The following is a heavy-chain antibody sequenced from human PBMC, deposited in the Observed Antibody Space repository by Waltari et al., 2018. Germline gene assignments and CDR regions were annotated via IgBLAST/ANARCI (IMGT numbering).Heavy chain of an antibody. V-gene: IGHV4-39*07. J-gene: IGHJ5*02. Sequence: QLQLQESGPGLVKPSETLSLTCSVSGGSISSTSHYWARLRQPPGKGLEWIGSIYYSGTTDDNLALKSRGTLSGDTSKNQYSLKLSSVTAADTAMYFCARVARGGYYTGWFDTWGQGALVTVSS. CDR1: GGSISSTSHY. D-gene: IGHD3-3*01. CDR3: ARVARGGYYTGWFDT. CDR2: IYYSGTT.